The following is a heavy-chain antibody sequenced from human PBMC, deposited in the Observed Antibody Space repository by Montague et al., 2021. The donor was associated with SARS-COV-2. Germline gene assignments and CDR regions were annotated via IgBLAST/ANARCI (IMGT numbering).Heavy chain of an antibody. CDR3: AKQTGAGAIVYWYFDL. J-gene: IGHJ2*01. D-gene: IGHD6-25*01. Sequence: SLRLSCAASGFAFNNFAMTWVRQPPGKGLEWVSSIFGCGAGTYYADSVQGRFTISRDNSRNTLYLQMNSLRAEDTAKYYCAKQTGAGAIVYWYFDLWGRGTVVSVSS. CDR2: IFGCGAGT. V-gene: IGHV3-23*01. CDR1: GFAFNNFA.